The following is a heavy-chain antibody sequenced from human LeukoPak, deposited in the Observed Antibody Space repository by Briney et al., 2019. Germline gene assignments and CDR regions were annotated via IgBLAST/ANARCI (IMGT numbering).Heavy chain of an antibody. V-gene: IGHV3-48*02. D-gene: IGHD2/OR15-2a*01. Sequence: GGSLRLSCAASGFTFSSYTMNWVRQAPGKGLEWVSYISTSSSPIYYADSVKGRFTISRDDAKNSLFLQMNSLRDEVTAVYYCARGTTTYPSWYFELWGRGTLVTVSS. J-gene: IGHJ2*01. CDR2: ISTSSSPI. CDR3: ARGTTTYPSWYFEL. CDR1: GFTFSSYT.